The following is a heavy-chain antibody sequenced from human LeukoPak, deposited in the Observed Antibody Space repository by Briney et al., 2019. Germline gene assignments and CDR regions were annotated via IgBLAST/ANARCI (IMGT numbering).Heavy chain of an antibody. J-gene: IGHJ5*02. Sequence: ASVKVSCQASGYTSTDFYFNWVRQAPGQGLEWMGWINPYSGATISAERFRGRVTLTWDTSTGTAYMELTRLRSDDTAIYYCATSTITHTRDPWGQGTLVTVSS. CDR3: ATSTITHTRDP. CDR2: INPYSGAT. CDR1: GYTSTDFY. D-gene: IGHD4/OR15-4a*01. V-gene: IGHV1-2*02.